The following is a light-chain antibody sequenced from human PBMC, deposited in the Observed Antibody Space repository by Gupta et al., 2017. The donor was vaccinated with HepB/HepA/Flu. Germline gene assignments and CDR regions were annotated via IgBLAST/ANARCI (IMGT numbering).Light chain of an antibody. J-gene: IGKJ4*01. Sequence: DIQMTQSPSSLSASVGDRVTITCRASQGIRNDLGWYQQKPGKAPKRLIYAASRWQNGVPSRFSGSGYGKELTLTISSRLPEDFASYYCRLHDNYPRISFGRGTKLEIK. CDR2: AAS. CDR1: QGIRND. V-gene: IGKV1-17*01. CDR3: RLHDNYPRIS.